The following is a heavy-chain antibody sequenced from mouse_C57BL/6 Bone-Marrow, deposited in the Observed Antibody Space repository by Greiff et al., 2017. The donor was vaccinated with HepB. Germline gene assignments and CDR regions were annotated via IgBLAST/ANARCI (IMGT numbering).Heavy chain of an antibody. J-gene: IGHJ1*03. Sequence: EVQGVESGGGLVKPGGSLKLSCAASGFTFSDYGMHWVRQAPEKGLEWVAYISSGSSTIYYADTVKGRFTISRDNAKNTLFLQMTSLRSEDTAMYYCARPRWLLRGYWYFDVWGTGTTVTVSS. D-gene: IGHD2-3*01. CDR3: ARPRWLLRGYWYFDV. CDR2: ISSGSSTI. CDR1: GFTFSDYG. V-gene: IGHV5-17*01.